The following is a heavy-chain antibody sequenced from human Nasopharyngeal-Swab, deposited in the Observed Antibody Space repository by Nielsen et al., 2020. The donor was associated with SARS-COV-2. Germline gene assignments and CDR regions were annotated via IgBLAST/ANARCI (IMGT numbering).Heavy chain of an antibody. J-gene: IGHJ6*02. V-gene: IGHV3-48*02. D-gene: IGHD4-23*01. CDR1: GFTFSSYS. CDR2: ISSSSSTI. CDR3: ARGPLSVRWELYYYYGMDV. Sequence: GESLKISCAASGFTFSSYSMNWVRQAPGKGLEWVSYISSSSSTIYYADSVKGRFTISRDNSKNSLYLQMNSLRDEDTAVYYCARGPLSVRWELYYYYGMDVWGQGTTVTVSS.